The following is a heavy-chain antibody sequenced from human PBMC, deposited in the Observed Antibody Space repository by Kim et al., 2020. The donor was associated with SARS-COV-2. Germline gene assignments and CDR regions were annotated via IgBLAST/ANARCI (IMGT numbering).Heavy chain of an antibody. CDR1: GFTVSSNY. D-gene: IGHD3-10*01. CDR3: ARGPNYYGSGSYWDY. V-gene: IGHV3-53*01. J-gene: IGHJ4*02. Sequence: GGSLRLSCAASGFTVSSNYMSWVRQAPGKGLEWVSVIYSGGSTYYADSVKGRFTISRDNSKNTLYLQMNSLRAEDTAVYYCARGPNYYGSGSYWDYWGQGTLVTVSS. CDR2: IYSGGST.